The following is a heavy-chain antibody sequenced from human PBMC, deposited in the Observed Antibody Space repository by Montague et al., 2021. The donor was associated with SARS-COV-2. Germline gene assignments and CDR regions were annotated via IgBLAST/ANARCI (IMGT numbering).Heavy chain of an antibody. Sequence: PALVKPTQTLTLTCTFSGFSLKTSGEGVGWIRQSPGKAPEWLALIYWSDDKRYSPSLQSRLTITKDTSKNQVVLSLTNVDPVDTATYYCAHLIRYYDIFTGIPFDYWGQGTQVTVSS. CDR2: IYWSDDK. D-gene: IGHD3-9*01. CDR3: AHLIRYYDIFTGIPFDY. J-gene: IGHJ4*02. V-gene: IGHV2-5*01. CDR1: GFSLKTSGEG.